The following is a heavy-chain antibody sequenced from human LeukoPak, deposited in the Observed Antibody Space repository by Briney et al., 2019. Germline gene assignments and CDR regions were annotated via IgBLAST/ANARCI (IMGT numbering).Heavy chain of an antibody. CDR1: GGSFSGYY. J-gene: IGHJ5*02. Sequence: SETLSLTCAVYGGSFSGYYWSWIRQPAGKGLEWIGRIYTSGSTNYNPSLKSRVTMSVDTSKNQFSLKLSSVTAADTAVYYCARLIAVAGHNWFDPWGQGTLVTVSS. V-gene: IGHV4-59*10. D-gene: IGHD6-19*01. CDR2: IYTSGST. CDR3: ARLIAVAGHNWFDP.